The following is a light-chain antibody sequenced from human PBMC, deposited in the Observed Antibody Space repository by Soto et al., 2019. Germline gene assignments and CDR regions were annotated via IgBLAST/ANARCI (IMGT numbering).Light chain of an antibody. J-gene: IGLJ3*02. CDR3: CSYAGSSTSWV. Sequence: QCALTQPASVSGSPGQSITISCTGTSIDAGNYNFVSWYQQHPGKAPKVIIYEDSTRPSGVSNRISGSKSGNTASLTISGLQAEDEADYYCCSYAGSSTSWVFGGGTKLTVL. V-gene: IGLV2-23*01. CDR1: SIDAGNYNF. CDR2: EDS.